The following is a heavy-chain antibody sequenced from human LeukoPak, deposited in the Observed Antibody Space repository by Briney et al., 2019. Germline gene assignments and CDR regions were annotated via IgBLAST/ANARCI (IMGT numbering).Heavy chain of an antibody. J-gene: IGHJ5*02. V-gene: IGHV1-2*02. CDR2: INPNSGGT. D-gene: IGHD2-2*01. CDR1: GYTFTGYH. CDR3: ARAGRYQLLPRVNWFDP. Sequence: ASVKVSCKASGYTFTGYHMHWVRQAPGQGLEWMGWINPNSGGTNYAQKFQGRVTMTRDTSISTAYMELSRLRSDDTAVYYCARAGRYQLLPRVNWFDPWGQGTLVTVSS.